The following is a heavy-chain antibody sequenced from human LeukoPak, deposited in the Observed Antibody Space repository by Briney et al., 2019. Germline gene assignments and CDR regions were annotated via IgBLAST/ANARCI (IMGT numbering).Heavy chain of an antibody. CDR2: ISSSSSYI. D-gene: IGHD6-13*01. CDR1: GFTFSSYS. Sequence: PGGSLRLSCAASGFTFSSYSMNWVRQAPGKGLEWVSSISSSSSYIYYADSVKGRFTISRDNAKNSLYLQMNSLRAEDTAVYYCARDGRGYSSSWADHWGQGTLVTVSS. CDR3: ARDGRGYSSSWADH. V-gene: IGHV3-21*04. J-gene: IGHJ4*02.